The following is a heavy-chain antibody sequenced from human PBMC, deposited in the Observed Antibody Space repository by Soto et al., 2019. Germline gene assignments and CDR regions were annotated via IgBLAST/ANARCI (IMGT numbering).Heavy chain of an antibody. CDR2: ISGSGDST. J-gene: IGHJ3*02. CDR1: GFTFSTYA. D-gene: IGHD4-17*01. CDR3: AHPRGYGVFHAYDI. Sequence: PGGSLRLCCVASGFTFSTYAVSWFRQAPGKGREWVSAISGSGDSTYYAGSVKGRFTISRDNSMNTLFMQMNSLRTQDPAVYYCAHPRGYGVFHAYDISGQRALGTVSS. V-gene: IGHV3-23*01.